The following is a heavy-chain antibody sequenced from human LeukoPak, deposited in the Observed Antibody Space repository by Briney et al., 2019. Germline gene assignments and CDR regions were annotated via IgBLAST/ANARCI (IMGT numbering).Heavy chain of an antibody. CDR3: AKGPIAAAVVY. CDR2: ISYDGSNK. J-gene: IGHJ4*02. CDR1: GFTFSSYG. Sequence: PGRSLRLSCAASGFTFSSYGMHWVRQAPGKGLEWVAVISYDGSNKYYADSVKGRFTISRDNSKNTLYLQMNSLRAEDTAVYYCAKGPIAAAVVYWGQGTLVTVSS. D-gene: IGHD6-13*01. V-gene: IGHV3-30*18.